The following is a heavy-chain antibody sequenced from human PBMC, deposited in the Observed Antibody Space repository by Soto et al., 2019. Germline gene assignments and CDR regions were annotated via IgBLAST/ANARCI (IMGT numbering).Heavy chain of an antibody. J-gene: IGHJ6*02. Sequence: QVQLQESGPGLVKPSQTLSLTCTVSGGSISSGGYYWSWIRQHPGKGLEWVGYIYYSGSTYYNPSLKSRVTISVDTSKNQFSLKLRSVTAADTAVYYCARVGTTGTTSSDYYYGMDVWGQGTTVTVSS. V-gene: IGHV4-31*03. CDR1: GGSISSGGYY. CDR2: IYYSGST. CDR3: ARVGTTGTTSSDYYYGMDV. D-gene: IGHD4-17*01.